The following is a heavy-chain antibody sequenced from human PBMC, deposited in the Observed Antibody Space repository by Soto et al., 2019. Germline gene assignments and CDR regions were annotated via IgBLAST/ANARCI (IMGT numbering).Heavy chain of an antibody. J-gene: IGHJ4*02. CDR2: IYYSGST. CDR3: GRGWSYYCLGSYYRLDY. Sequence: QVQLQESGPGLVKPSQTLSLTCTVSGGSISSGGYYWSWIRQHPGKGLEWIGYIYYSGSTYYNPFLKGRINKAVNTSKNQVSLKPSSVSGGGPAGYYCGRGWSYYCLGSYYRLDYWGQGTLVTVSS. CDR1: GGSISSGGYY. V-gene: IGHV4-31*03. D-gene: IGHD3-10*01.